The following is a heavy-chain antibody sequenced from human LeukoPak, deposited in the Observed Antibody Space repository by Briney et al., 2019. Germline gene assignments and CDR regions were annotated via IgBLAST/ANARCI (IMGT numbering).Heavy chain of an antibody. V-gene: IGHV3-30*18. CDR1: GFTFSSYG. Sequence: GGSLRLSCAASGFTFSSYGMHWVRQAPGKGLEWVAVISYDGSNKYYADSVKGRFTISRDNSKNTLYLQRNSLRAEDTAVYYCAKCRSSWYEAFDYWGQGTLVTVSS. D-gene: IGHD6-13*01. CDR3: AKCRSSWYEAFDY. J-gene: IGHJ4*02. CDR2: ISYDGSNK.